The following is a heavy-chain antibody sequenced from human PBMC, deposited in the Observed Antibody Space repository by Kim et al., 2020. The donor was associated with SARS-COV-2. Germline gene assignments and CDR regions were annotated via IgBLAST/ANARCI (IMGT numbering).Heavy chain of an antibody. Sequence: DSVKGLFTISRDNSKNTLYLQMNSLRAEDTAVYYCAKRNSDSGTYYSFDYWGQGTLVTVSS. D-gene: IGHD3-10*01. CDR3: AKRNSDSGTYYSFDY. J-gene: IGHJ4*02. V-gene: IGHV3-23*01.